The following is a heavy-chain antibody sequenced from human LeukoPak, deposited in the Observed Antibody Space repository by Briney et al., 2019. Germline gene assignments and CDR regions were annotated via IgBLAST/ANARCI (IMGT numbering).Heavy chain of an antibody. V-gene: IGHV4-39*07. CDR1: GGSISSSSYY. Sequence: SETLSLTCTVSGGSISSSSYYWGWIRQPPGKGLEWIGSIYYSGSTYYNPSLKSRVTISVDTSKNQFSLKLSSVTAADTAGYYCAKAGGDCSSTSCHPADIDYWGQGTLVTVSS. J-gene: IGHJ4*02. CDR3: AKAGGDCSSTSCHPADIDY. CDR2: IYYSGST. D-gene: IGHD2-2*01.